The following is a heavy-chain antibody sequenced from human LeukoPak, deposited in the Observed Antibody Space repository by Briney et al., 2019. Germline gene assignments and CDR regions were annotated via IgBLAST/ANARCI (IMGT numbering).Heavy chain of an antibody. D-gene: IGHD6-19*01. V-gene: IGHV4-34*01. CDR3: ARGPGSGWTYYYYYGMDV. J-gene: IGHJ6*02. CDR2: INHSGST. CDR1: GGSFSGYY. Sequence: SETLSLTCAVYGGSFSGYYWSWIRQPPGKGLELIGEINHSGSTNYNPSLKSRVTISVDTSKNQFSLKLSSVTAADTAVYYCARGPGSGWTYYYYYGMDVWGQGTTVTVSS.